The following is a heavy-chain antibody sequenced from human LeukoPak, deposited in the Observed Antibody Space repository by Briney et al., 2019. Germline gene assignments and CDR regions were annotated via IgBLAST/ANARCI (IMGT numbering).Heavy chain of an antibody. CDR3: ARDSIAVAGTWWFDP. Sequence: GASVKVSCKVSGYTLTELSMHWVRQAPGKGLEWMGGFDPEDGETIYAQKFQGRVTMTEDTSTDTAYMELSSLRSEDTAVYYCARDSIAVAGTWWFDPWGQGTLVTVSS. CDR1: GYTLTELS. D-gene: IGHD6-19*01. J-gene: IGHJ5*02. V-gene: IGHV1-24*01. CDR2: FDPEDGET.